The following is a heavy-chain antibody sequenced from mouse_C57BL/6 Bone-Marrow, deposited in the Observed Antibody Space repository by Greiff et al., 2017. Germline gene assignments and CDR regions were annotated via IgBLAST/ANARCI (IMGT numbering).Heavy chain of an antibody. CDR1: GFTFSDYG. J-gene: IGHJ4*01. V-gene: IGHV5-17*01. Sequence: EVQLQESGGGLVKPGGSLKLSCAASGFTFSDYGMHWVRQAPEKGLEWVAYISSGSSTIYYADTVKGRFTISRDNAKNTLFLQKTSLRSEDTAMYYCARRPLMDYWGQGTSVTVSS. CDR3: ARRPLMDY. CDR2: ISSGSSTI.